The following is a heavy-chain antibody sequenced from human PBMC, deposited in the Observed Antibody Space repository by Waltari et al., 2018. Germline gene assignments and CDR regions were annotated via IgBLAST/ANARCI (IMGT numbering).Heavy chain of an antibody. CDR2: IYSGGSST. J-gene: IGHJ4*02. V-gene: IGHV3-23*03. Sequence: EVQLLESGGGLVPPGGSLRLSCAASGFTFSSYAMSWVRQAPGKGLEWVSVIYSGGSSTYYADSVKGRFTISRDNSKNTLYLQMNSLRAEDTAVYYCAKGPPCDYWGQGTLVTVSS. CDR1: GFTFSSYA. CDR3: AKGPPCDY.